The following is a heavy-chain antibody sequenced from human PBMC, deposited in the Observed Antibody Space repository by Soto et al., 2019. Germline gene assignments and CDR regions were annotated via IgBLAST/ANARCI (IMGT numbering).Heavy chain of an antibody. CDR1: GFTFSTSG. CDR3: ANHGGFDI. CDR2: ISGSGDYT. V-gene: IGHV3-23*01. D-gene: IGHD4-17*01. Sequence: EVQLLESGGGLVQPGGSLRLSCAASGFTFSTSGMSWVRQAPGKGLEWVSSISGSGDYTNNADSVKGRFTISRDNSKKTLYLQITSLTAEDTAVNYCANHGGFDIWGQGKMVDVSS. J-gene: IGHJ3*02.